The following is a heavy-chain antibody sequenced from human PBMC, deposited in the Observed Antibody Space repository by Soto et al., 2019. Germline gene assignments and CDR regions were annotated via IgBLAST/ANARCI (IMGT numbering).Heavy chain of an antibody. D-gene: IGHD2-21*01. J-gene: IGHJ3*02. CDR2: IYWNDDK. Sequence: QITLKESGPXLVKPTQTLTLTCTFSGFSLSTSGVGVGWIRQPPGKALEWLALIYWNDDKRYSXXXXSXLTXXXXXXXXXXXXXXXXXXXXXXATXXXXXSIPDTDXXDIWGQGTMVTVSS. CDR3: XXSIPDTDXXDI. CDR1: GFSLSTSGVG. V-gene: IGHV2-5*01.